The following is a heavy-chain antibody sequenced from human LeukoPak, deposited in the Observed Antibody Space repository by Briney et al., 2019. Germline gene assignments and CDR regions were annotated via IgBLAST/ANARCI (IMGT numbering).Heavy chain of an antibody. CDR2: ISGSGGST. D-gene: IGHD3-22*01. CDR1: GFTFDDYG. Sequence: PGGSLRLSCTASGFTFDDYGMSWVRQAPGKGLEWVSAISGSGGSTYYADSVKGRFTISRDNSKNTLYLQMNSLRAEDTAVYYCAKPPRDVSMIVVVITDWGQGTLVTVSS. J-gene: IGHJ4*02. CDR3: AKPPRDVSMIVVVITD. V-gene: IGHV3-23*01.